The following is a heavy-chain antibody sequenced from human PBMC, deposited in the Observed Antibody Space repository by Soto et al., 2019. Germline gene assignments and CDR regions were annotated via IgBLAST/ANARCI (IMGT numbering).Heavy chain of an antibody. CDR2: ISSSSSHI. J-gene: IGHJ4*02. D-gene: IGHD5-18*01. CDR3: ARASSNCYGYPAY. Sequence: EVQLVESGGGLVKPGGSLRLSCAASGFTFSSYSMNWVRQAPGKGLEWVSSISSSSSHIYYADSVKGRFTISRDNAKKLLYREMNSLRAEDTGVYYCARASSNCYGYPAYWGQGTLVTVSS. CDR1: GFTFSSYS. V-gene: IGHV3-21*01.